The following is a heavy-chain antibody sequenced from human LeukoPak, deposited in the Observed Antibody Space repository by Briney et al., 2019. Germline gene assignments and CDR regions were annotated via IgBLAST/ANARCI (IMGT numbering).Heavy chain of an antibody. CDR2: FNPTYSIP. D-gene: IGHD3-9*01. CDR3: AKDPRNILTGDFDDFDI. CDR1: GYTSSKYC. V-gene: IGHV1-46*01. Sequence: ASMKLSCKASGYTSSKYCIHWLRQAPGQGFEWMGIFNPTYSIPIYAPTLEGRVTMTSDMSTSTFYMDLSTLRSEDTAVYFCAKDPRNILTGDFDDFDIWGQGTVVIVPS. J-gene: IGHJ3*02.